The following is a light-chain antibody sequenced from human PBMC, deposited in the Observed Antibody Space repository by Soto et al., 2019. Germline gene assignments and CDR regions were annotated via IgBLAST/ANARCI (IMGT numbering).Light chain of an antibody. CDR2: AAS. J-gene: IGKJ5*01. CDR1: HCISSH. CDR3: QQVNSFPST. V-gene: IGKV1-9*01. Sequence: IHLTHSPSSLSASIGDIVTITFRAIHCISSHLAWYQQKPVKAPKLLIYAASTSQTGVPSRFRGGGSGTDFPLTLSSLQPEDFATYYCQQVNSFPSTFGQGTRLEIK.